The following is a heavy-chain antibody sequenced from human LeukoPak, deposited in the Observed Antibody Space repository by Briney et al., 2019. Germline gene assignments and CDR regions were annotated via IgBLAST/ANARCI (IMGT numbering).Heavy chain of an antibody. J-gene: IGHJ4*02. CDR3: PKDAATLYGPYYFDY. V-gene: IGHV3-23*01. Sequence: GGSLIFSCAASGFTFSSYARSWVRQAPGKGLEWVSAISGGSGSKYYEDSVRGRFTISRDTTKNTLYLQMNSQRAEGTAVYYCPKDAATLYGPYYFDYWGQGTLVTVSS. CDR1: GFTFSSYA. CDR2: ISGGSGSK. D-gene: IGHD2-15*01.